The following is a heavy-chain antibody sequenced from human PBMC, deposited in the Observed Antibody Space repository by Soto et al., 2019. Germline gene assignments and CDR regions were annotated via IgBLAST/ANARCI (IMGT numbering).Heavy chain of an antibody. CDR3: AKAPVRFGEFRCDY. Sequence: PGGSLRLSCAASGFTFSNYAMSWVRQAPGKGLEWVSGISGGVDATYYADSVRGRFTISRDNSKNTLYLQMNSLRAEDTAVYYCAKAPVRFGEFRCDYWGPGAMLTVYS. J-gene: IGHJ4*02. V-gene: IGHV3-23*01. CDR2: ISGGVDAT. D-gene: IGHD3-10*01. CDR1: GFTFSNYA.